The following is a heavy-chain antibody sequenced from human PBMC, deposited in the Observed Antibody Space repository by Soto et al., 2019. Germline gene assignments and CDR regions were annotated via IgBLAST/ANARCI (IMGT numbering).Heavy chain of an antibody. CDR2: IYYSGSP. J-gene: IGHJ4*02. Sequence: SETLSLTCTVSGGSISSYYWSWIRQPPGKGLEWIGYIYYSGSPNYNPSLKSRVTISVDTSKNQFSLKLSSVTAADTAVYYCARDPLNGGYFDYWGQGTLVTVSS. CDR3: ARDPLNGGYFDY. CDR1: GGSISSYY. D-gene: IGHD7-27*01. V-gene: IGHV4-59*01.